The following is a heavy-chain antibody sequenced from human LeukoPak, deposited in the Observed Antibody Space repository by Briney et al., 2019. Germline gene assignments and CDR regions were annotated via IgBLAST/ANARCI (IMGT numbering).Heavy chain of an antibody. V-gene: IGHV4-59*08. CDR3: ARHGGTLDYFDY. CDR1: GGSISSHY. D-gene: IGHD1-26*01. Sequence: TSETLSLTCTVSGGSISSHYWSWIRQPPGKGLEWIGYISYGGATSYNPSLKRRVTISVDSPKNRFSLRLSSLTAADTALYYCARHGGTLDYFDYWGPGSLVTVSS. J-gene: IGHJ4*02. CDR2: ISYGGAT.